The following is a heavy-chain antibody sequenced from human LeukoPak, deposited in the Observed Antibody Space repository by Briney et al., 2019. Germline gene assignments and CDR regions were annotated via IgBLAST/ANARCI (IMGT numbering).Heavy chain of an antibody. CDR1: GYTLNELS. V-gene: IGHV1-24*01. D-gene: IGHD3-22*01. CDR2: FNPEDGEI. CDR3: ATYDSSGYMDF. J-gene: IGHJ4*02. Sequence: GASVKVSCKVSGYTLNELSIQWVRQAPGKGLEWMGGFNPEDGEIIYAQKFQGRVNTTEDTSTDIAYMELSSLRSDDAAVYYCATYDSSGYMDFWGQGTLVTVSS.